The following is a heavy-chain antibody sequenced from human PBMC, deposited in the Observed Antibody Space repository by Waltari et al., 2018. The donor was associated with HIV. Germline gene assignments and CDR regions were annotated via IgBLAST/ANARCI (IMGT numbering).Heavy chain of an antibody. CDR1: NFSVSGKH. Sequence: AESGGRLIQPGGFLGLSCTASNFSVSGKHVTWVRQAPGGSLEWVAVIYPDDTTHYADSVSGRFTISRAKSRTTVLLLMNGLFVDDTATYFCATGVRYYGPWGQGTRVTVSS. CDR3: ATGVRYYGP. V-gene: IGHV3-53*01. D-gene: IGHD3-10*01. J-gene: IGHJ5*02. CDR2: IYPDDTT.